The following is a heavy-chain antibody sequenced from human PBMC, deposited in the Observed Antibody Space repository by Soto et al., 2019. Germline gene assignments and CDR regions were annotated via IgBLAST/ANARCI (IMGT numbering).Heavy chain of an antibody. CDR3: ARARGGLTLDYYYGMDV. Sequence: ASVKVPCKASGYTFTRDWISWVRQAPGQGLEWMGWISAYNGNTNYAQKLQGTVTMNTDTSTSTAYMEPRSLRSDDTAVYYCARARGGLTLDYYYGMDVWGQGTTVTVSS. CDR1: GYTFTRDW. CDR2: ISAYNGNT. V-gene: IGHV1-18*01. D-gene: IGHD2-8*01. J-gene: IGHJ6*02.